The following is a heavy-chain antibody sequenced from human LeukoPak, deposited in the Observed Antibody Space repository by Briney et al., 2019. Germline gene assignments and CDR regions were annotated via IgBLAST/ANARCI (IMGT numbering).Heavy chain of an antibody. CDR2: ISPNSGGT. CDR1: GYTFTDYY. D-gene: IGHD3-9*01. V-gene: IGHV1-2*02. Sequence: ASVKVSCKTSGYTFTDYYMHWVRQAPGQGLEWMGWISPNSGGTNYAQKFQGRVTMTRDTSISTAYMELSRLRSDDTAVYYCARFYYDILTGYSTEIDYWGQGTLVTVSS. J-gene: IGHJ4*02. CDR3: ARFYYDILTGYSTEIDY.